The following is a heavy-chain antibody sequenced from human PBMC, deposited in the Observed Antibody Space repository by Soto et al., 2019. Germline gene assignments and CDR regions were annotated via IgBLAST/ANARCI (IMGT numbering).Heavy chain of an antibody. CDR3: AREGEMPYYYYGLDV. V-gene: IGHV4-30-2*02. CDR1: GGSMSSGGYS. CDR2: IYHNGSP. D-gene: IGHD3-16*01. J-gene: IGHJ6*02. Sequence: PSETLSLTCAVSGGSMSSGGYSWSWIRQPPGKGLEWIGYIYHNGSPYYNPSLKSRVTISVYMDLRSLRSDDTAVYYCAREGEMPYYYYGLDVWGQGTTVTVSS.